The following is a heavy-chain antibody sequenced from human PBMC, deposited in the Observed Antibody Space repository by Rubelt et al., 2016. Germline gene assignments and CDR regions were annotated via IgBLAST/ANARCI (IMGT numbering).Heavy chain of an antibody. CDR1: GGSISSYY. V-gene: IGHV4-59*08. CDR3: ARRGSRGAYPT. D-gene: IGHD3-10*01. CDR2: IYYSGSP. Sequence: GPGLVKPSETLSLTCTVSGGSISSYYWSWIRQPPGKGLEWIGYIYYSGSPNYNPSLKSRVTISVDTSKNQFSLKLSSVTAADTAVYYCARRGSRGAYPTWGQGTLVTVSS. J-gene: IGHJ5*02.